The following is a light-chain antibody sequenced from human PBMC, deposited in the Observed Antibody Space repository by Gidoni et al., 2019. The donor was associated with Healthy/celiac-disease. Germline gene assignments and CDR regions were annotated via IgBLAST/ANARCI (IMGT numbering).Light chain of an antibody. CDR2: GAS. J-gene: IGKJ4*01. Sequence: EIVLTQSPATLSLSPAERTTRSCRSSQSVSSSYLAWYQQKPGQAPRLLIYGASSRATGIPDRFSGSGSGTDFTLTISRLEPEDVAVYYCQQYGSSPLTFGGGTKVEIK. V-gene: IGKV3-20*01. CDR1: QSVSSSY. CDR3: QQYGSSPLT.